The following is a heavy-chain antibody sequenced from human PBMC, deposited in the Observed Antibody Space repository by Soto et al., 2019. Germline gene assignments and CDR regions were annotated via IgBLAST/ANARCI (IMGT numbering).Heavy chain of an antibody. CDR1: GFTFSSYG. CDR3: AREGQEYSGYDYLYYFDY. Sequence: ESGGGVVQPGRSLRLSCAASGFTFSSYGMHWVRQAPGKGLEWVAVIWYDGSNXYYADSVKGRFTISRDNSKNTVYLQXNSXXAEDTAVYYCAREGQEYSGYDYLYYFDYWGQGTLVTVSS. V-gene: IGHV3-33*01. J-gene: IGHJ4*02. D-gene: IGHD5-12*01. CDR2: IWYDGSNX.